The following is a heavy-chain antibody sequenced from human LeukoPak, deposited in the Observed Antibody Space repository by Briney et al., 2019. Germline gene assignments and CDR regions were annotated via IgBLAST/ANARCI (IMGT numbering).Heavy chain of an antibody. J-gene: IGHJ6*02. V-gene: IGHV3-33*01. CDR1: GFTFSSFG. D-gene: IGHD3-16*01. CDR2: IWYDGNNK. Sequence: GGSLRLSCAASGFTFSSFGMQWVRQAPERGLEWVALIWYDGNNKHYADSVKGRYTISRDNSKNMLYLNMNSLRPEDTAIYSCARFRDGVFSGGDYYNGMDVWGQGTTVTVSS. CDR3: ARFRDGVFSGGDYYNGMDV.